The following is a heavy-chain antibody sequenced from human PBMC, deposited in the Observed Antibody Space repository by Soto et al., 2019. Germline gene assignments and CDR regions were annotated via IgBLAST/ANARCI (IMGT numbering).Heavy chain of an antibody. D-gene: IGHD1-26*01. CDR2: ISSSSSYT. Sequence: QVQLVESGGGLVKPGGSLRLSCAASGFTFSDYYMSWIRQAPGKGLEWVSYISSSSSYTNYADSVKGRFTISRDNSKNTLYLQMSSLRADDTAVYYCARDPSATGTYYADWGQGTLVTVSS. CDR3: ARDPSATGTYYAD. CDR1: GFTFSDYY. J-gene: IGHJ4*02. V-gene: IGHV3-11*06.